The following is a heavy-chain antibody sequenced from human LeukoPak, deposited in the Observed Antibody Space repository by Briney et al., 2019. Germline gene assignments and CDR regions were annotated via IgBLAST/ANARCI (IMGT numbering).Heavy chain of an antibody. V-gene: IGHV3-48*03. J-gene: IGHJ6*04. D-gene: IGHD3-10*02. CDR2: ISSSGSTI. CDR3: AELGITMIGGV. CDR1: GFTFRNAW. Sequence: GGSLRLSCAASGFTFRNAWMSWVRQAPGKGPEWVSYISSSGSTIYYADSVKGRFTISRDNAKNSLYLQMNSLRAEDTAVYYCAELGITMIGGVWGKGTTVTISS.